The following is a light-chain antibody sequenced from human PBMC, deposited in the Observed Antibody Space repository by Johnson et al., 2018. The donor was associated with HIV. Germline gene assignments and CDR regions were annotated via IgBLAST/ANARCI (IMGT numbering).Light chain of an antibody. CDR1: SSNIGNNY. J-gene: IGLJ1*01. CDR3: GTWDRILSAGCV. V-gene: IGLV1-51*02. Sequence: QAVLTQPPSVSAAPGQKVTISCSGSSSNIGNNYVSWYQQLPGTAPKLLIYENNKRTSGIPDRFSGSKSGTAATLGITGPQTGEEADYYLGTWDRILSAGCVFGTGTKVTVL. CDR2: ENN.